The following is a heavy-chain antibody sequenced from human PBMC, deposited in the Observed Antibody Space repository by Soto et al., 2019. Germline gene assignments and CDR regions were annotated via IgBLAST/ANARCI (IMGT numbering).Heavy chain of an antibody. Sequence: SVKVSCKASGGTFSSYAISWVRQAPGQGLEWMGGIIPIFGTANYAQKFQGRVTITADESTSTAYMELSSLRSEDTAVYYCASVFVVGATIEPDAFDIRAQGTTVTVSS. CDR2: IIPIFGTA. J-gene: IGHJ3*02. CDR1: GGTFSSYA. V-gene: IGHV1-69*13. D-gene: IGHD5-12*01. CDR3: ASVFVVGATIEPDAFDI.